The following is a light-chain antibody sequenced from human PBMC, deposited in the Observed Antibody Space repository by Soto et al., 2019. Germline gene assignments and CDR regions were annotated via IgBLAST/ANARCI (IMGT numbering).Light chain of an antibody. CDR1: QTINNW. CDR2: HAS. CDR3: QHYNSYPWT. V-gene: IGKV1-5*01. J-gene: IGKJ1*01. Sequence: DIQMTQSPSTLSASIGDRVTITCRASQTINNWLAWYQQKPGKAPNLLIYHASNLETGVPSRFSGSAFGTEFTLTISSLQPDDCATYYCQHYNSYPWTLGQGTKVEIK.